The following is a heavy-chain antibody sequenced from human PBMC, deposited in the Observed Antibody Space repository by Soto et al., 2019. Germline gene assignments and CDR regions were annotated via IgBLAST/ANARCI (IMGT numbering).Heavy chain of an antibody. CDR1: GFTFSSYG. CDR3: ARAGEYSGYDNYYHYYYMDV. CDR2: IWYDGSNK. J-gene: IGHJ6*03. Sequence: PGGSLRLSCAASGFTFSSYGMHWVRQAPGKGLEWVAVIWYDGSNKYYADSVKGRFTISRDNSKNTLYLQMNSLRAEDTAVYYCARAGEYSGYDNYYHYYYMDVWGKGTTVTVSS. V-gene: IGHV3-33*01. D-gene: IGHD5-12*01.